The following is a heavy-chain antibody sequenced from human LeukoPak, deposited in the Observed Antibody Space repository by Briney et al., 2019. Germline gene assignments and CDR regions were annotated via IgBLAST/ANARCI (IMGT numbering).Heavy chain of an antibody. J-gene: IGHJ4*02. CDR2: IDHSGST. CDR3: ARLYYSDSSGYYYLKVKEIVQDY. V-gene: IGHV4-34*01. CDR1: GFSISTGYY. Sequence: SETLSLTCAVSGFSISTGYYWSWIRQPPGKGLEWIGEIDHSGSTNYNPSLKSRVTISLDTSKNQFSLKLSSVTAADTAVYYCARLYYSDSSGYYYLKVKEIVQDYWGQGTLVTVSS. D-gene: IGHD3-22*01.